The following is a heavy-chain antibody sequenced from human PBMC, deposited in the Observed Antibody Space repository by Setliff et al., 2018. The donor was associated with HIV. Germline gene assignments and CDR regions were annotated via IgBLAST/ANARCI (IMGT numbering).Heavy chain of an antibody. Sequence: SETLSLTCAVSGDSMSGYYWSWIRQSPGKKLEWIGYIHTSGSTNYNPSLKSRVTISLDTSNDRFSLRLSSVTAADTAVYYCARAPTGEPDFWGQGTLVTVSS. CDR3: ARAPTGEPDF. V-gene: IGHV4-4*08. D-gene: IGHD7-27*01. J-gene: IGHJ4*02. CDR2: IHTSGST. CDR1: GDSMSGYY.